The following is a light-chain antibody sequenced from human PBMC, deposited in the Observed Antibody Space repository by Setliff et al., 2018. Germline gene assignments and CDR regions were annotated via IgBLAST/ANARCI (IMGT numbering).Light chain of an antibody. Sequence: QSALTQPRSVSGSPGQSVTISCTGTSSDVGGYNYVSWYQQHPGKAPKLMIYEVSKRPSGVPDRFSGSKSGNTASLTVSGLQAEDEADYYCSSYAGSNIVVFGGGTKVTVL. V-gene: IGLV2-11*01. J-gene: IGLJ2*01. CDR2: EVS. CDR1: SSDVGGYNY. CDR3: SSYAGSNIVV.